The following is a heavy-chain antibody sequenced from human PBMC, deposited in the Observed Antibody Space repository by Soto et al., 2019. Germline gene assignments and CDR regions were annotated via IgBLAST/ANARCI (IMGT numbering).Heavy chain of an antibody. V-gene: IGHV2-70*11. Sequence: SGPTLVNPTQTLTLTCTFSGFSLSTSGMCVSWIRQPPGKALEWLARIDWDDDKYYSTSLKTRLTISKDTSKNQVVLTMTNMDPVDTATYYCARITSYCSGGSCYLEIDSWGQDTLVTVSS. CDR2: IDWDDDK. J-gene: IGHJ4*02. D-gene: IGHD2-15*01. CDR1: GFSLSTSGMC. CDR3: ARITSYCSGGSCYLEIDS.